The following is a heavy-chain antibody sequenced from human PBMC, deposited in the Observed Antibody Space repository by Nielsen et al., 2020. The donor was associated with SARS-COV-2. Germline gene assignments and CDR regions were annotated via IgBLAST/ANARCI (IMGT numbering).Heavy chain of an antibody. Sequence: ASVKVSCKASGYTFTGYYMHWVRQAPGQGLEWMGRINPNSGGTNYAQKFQGRVTMTRDTSISTAYMELSSLSSEDTAVYYCTKYSGYAHDAFDIWGQGTMVTVSS. D-gene: IGHD5-12*01. CDR3: TKYSGYAHDAFDI. V-gene: IGHV1-2*06. CDR1: GYTFTGYY. J-gene: IGHJ3*02. CDR2: INPNSGGT.